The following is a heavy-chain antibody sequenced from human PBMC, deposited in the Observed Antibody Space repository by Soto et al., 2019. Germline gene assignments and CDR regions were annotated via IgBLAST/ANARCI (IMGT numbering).Heavy chain of an antibody. Sequence: ASVNVSCKSSGYTFTGYYIHWVRQAPGQGLEWMGWINPNSGGTNYAQKFQGWVTMTRDTSISTAYMELSRLRSDDTAVYYCARAGDRFYYFDYWGQGTLVTAPQ. J-gene: IGHJ4*02. D-gene: IGHD3-16*01. CDR1: GYTFTGYY. CDR2: INPNSGGT. CDR3: ARAGDRFYYFDY. V-gene: IGHV1-2*04.